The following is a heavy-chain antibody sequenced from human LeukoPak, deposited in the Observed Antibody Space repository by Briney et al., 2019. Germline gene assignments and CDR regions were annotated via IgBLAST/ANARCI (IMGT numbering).Heavy chain of an antibody. CDR1: GDSISTSY. J-gene: IGHJ4*02. Sequence: SETLSLTCTVSGDSISTSYWSWIRQPAGKGLEWIGRIYNTGSTNYNPSLKSRVSMSVDTSKNQFSLKLSSVTAADTAVYYCARARSSLLWFGELSDIDYWGQGTLVTVSS. D-gene: IGHD3-10*01. CDR2: IYNTGST. CDR3: ARARSSLLWFGELSDIDY. V-gene: IGHV4-4*07.